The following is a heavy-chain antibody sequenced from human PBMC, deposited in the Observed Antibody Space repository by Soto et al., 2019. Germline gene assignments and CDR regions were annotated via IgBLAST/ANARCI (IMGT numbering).Heavy chain of an antibody. J-gene: IGHJ4*02. V-gene: IGHV1-18*01. CDR2: ISAYNGNT. D-gene: IGHD6-13*01. CDR1: GYTFTSYG. Sequence: QVQLVQSGAEVKKPGASVKVSCKASGYTFTSYGISWVRQAPGQGLEWMGWISAYNGNTNYAQKLQGRVTMTTDTPTSTAYMELRSLRSADTAVYYCATETSIAAADYWRQGTLVTVSS. CDR3: ATETSIAAADY.